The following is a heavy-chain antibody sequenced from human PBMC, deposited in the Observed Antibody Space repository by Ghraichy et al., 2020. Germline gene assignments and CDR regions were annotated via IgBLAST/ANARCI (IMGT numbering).Heavy chain of an antibody. J-gene: IGHJ5*02. Sequence: GESLNISCAASGFTVSSNYMSWVRQAPGKGLEWVSVIYSGGSTYYADSVKGRFTISRHNSKNTLYLQMNSLRAEDTAVYYCARVLYSSGWYRANWFDPWGQGTLVTVSS. CDR2: IYSGGST. CDR1: GFTVSSNY. D-gene: IGHD6-19*01. CDR3: ARVLYSSGWYRANWFDP. V-gene: IGHV3-53*04.